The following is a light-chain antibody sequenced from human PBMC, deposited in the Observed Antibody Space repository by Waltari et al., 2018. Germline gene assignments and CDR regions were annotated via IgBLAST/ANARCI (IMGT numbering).Light chain of an antibody. J-gene: IGKJ1*01. CDR1: QSVSRS. V-gene: IGKV3-20*01. CDR3: QHYVRLPVS. CDR2: GAS. Sequence: EIVLTPSPGTLSLSPGERATLSCRASQSVSRSLAWYQQKPGQAPRLLIDGASSRATGVPDRFSGSGSGTDFSLTISRLEPEDFAVYYCQHYVRLPVSFGQGTKVEIK.